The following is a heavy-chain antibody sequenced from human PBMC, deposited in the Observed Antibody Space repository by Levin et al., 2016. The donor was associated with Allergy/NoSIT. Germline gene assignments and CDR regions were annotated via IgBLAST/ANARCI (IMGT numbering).Heavy chain of an antibody. V-gene: IGHV1-8*01. Sequence: WVRQAPGQGLEWMGWMNPNSGNTGYAQKFQGRVTMTRNTSISTAYMELSSLRSEDTAVYYCARRGDLGSAFDIWGQGTMVTVSS. D-gene: IGHD3-16*01. CDR3: ARRGDLGSAFDI. J-gene: IGHJ3*02. CDR2: MNPNSGNT.